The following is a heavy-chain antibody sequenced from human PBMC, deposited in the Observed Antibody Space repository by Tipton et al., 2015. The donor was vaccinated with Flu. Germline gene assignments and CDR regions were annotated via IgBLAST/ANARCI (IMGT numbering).Heavy chain of an antibody. J-gene: IGHJ3*02. CDR3: ARDPSIRSGYYRSDAFDI. CDR1: GGSFSGYY. D-gene: IGHD3-3*01. CDR2: INHSGST. V-gene: IGHV4-34*01. Sequence: TLSLTCAVYGGSFSGYYWSWIRQPPGKGLEWIGEINHSGSTNYNPSLKSRVTISVDTSKNQFSLKLSSVTAADTAVYYCARDPSIRSGYYRSDAFDIWGQGTMVTVSS.